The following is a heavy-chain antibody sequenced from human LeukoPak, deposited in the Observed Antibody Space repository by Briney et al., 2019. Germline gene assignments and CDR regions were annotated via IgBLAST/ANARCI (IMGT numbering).Heavy chain of an antibody. CDR2: FDPEDGET. J-gene: IGHJ5*02. CDR3: ATEARGVTRDWFDP. V-gene: IGHV1-24*01. D-gene: IGHD4-23*01. CDR1: GYTLTELS. Sequence: GASVKVSCKVSGYTLTELSMHWVRQAPGKGREWMGGFDPEDGETIYAQKFQGRVTMTEDTSTDTAYMELSSLRSEDTAVYYCATEARGVTRDWFDPWGQGTLVTVSS.